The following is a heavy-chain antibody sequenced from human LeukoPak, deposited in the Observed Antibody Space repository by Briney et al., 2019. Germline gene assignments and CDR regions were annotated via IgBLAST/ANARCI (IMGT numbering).Heavy chain of an antibody. J-gene: IGHJ3*02. Sequence: GGSLRLSCAASGFTFSSYSINWVRQAPGEGLERVSSISSSSSYIYYADSVKGRFTISRDNAKNSLYLQMNSVKAEATAEYYCARDWYDNSDAFDIWGQGTMVTVSS. D-gene: IGHD3-9*01. CDR3: ARDWYDNSDAFDI. CDR1: GFTFSSYS. CDR2: ISSSSSYI. V-gene: IGHV3-21*03.